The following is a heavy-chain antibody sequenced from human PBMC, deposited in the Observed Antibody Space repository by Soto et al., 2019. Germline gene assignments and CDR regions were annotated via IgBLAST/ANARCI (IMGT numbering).Heavy chain of an antibody. CDR1: GFTFSSYW. V-gene: IGHV3-74*01. D-gene: IGHD2-15*01. CDR3: ARADCSGGSCYSINWFDP. J-gene: IGHJ5*02. Sequence: GGSLRLSCAASGFTFSSYWMHWVRQAPGKGLVWVSRINSDGSSTSYADSVKGRFTISRDNAKNILCLQMNSLRAEDTAVYYCARADCSGGSCYSINWFDPWGQGTLVTSPQ. CDR2: INSDGSST.